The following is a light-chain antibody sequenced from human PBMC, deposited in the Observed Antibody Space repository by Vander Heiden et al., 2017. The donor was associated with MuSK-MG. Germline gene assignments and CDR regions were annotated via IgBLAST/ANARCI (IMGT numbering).Light chain of an antibody. CDR1: SSDVGGYNY. Sequence: QSALTQPPSASGSPGQSVTISCTGSSSDVGGYNYVSWYQQHPGKAPKLMIYEVSKRPSGVPDRFSGSKSGNTASLTVSGLQEEDEAEYYCGAYAGSNNLVFGGGTKLTVL. CDR2: EVS. V-gene: IGLV2-8*01. J-gene: IGLJ3*02. CDR3: GAYAGSNNLV.